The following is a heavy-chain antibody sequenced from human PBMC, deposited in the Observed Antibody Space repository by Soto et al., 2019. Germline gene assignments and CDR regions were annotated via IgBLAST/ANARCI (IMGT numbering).Heavy chain of an antibody. CDR2: INHSGST. D-gene: IGHD5-12*01. Sequence: PSETLSLTCAVYGGSFSGYYWSWIRQPPGKGLEWIGEINHSGSTNYNPSLKSRVTISVDTSKNQFSLKLSSVTAADTAVYYCASGPDIVATSGAPNDAFDIWGQGTMVTVSS. CDR3: ASGPDIVATSGAPNDAFDI. J-gene: IGHJ3*02. CDR1: GGSFSGYY. V-gene: IGHV4-34*01.